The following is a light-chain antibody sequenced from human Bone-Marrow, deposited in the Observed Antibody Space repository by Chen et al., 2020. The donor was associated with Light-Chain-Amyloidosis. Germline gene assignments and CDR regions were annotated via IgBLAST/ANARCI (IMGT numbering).Light chain of an antibody. V-gene: IGLV6-57*01. CDR3: QSYQDSSQGV. CDR2: EDD. J-gene: IGLJ3*02. CDR1: SGSIATNY. Sequence: NFMLTQPHSVSESPGKTVIISCTRSSGSIATNYVQWYQQRAGSSPTTVIYEDDQRPSGGPDRFSGSIDRSSNSASLTISGLKTEDEADYYCQSYQDSSQGVFGGGTKLTVL.